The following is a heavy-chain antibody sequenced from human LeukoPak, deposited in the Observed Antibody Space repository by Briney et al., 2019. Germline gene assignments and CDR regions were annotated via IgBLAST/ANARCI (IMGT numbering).Heavy chain of an antibody. V-gene: IGHV3-48*01. CDR3: AELGITMIGGV. D-gene: IGHD3-10*02. J-gene: IGHJ6*04. CDR2: ISRDSSSI. CDR1: GFTFSIYS. Sequence: GGSLRLSCAASGFTFSIYSLNWVRHAPGKGLEWVSYISRDSSSIYYADSVKGRFTISRDNAKNSLSLQMNSLRAEDTAVYYCAELGITMIGGVWGKGTTVTISS.